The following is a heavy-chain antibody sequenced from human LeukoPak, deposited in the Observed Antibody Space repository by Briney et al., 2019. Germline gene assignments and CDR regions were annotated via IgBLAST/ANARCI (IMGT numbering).Heavy chain of an antibody. V-gene: IGHV1-18*01. CDR3: ARDFGGGGTISQYHYYYYGMDV. J-gene: IGHJ6*02. CDR2: ISAYNGNT. CDR1: GYTFTSYG. Sequence: ASVKVSCKASGYTFTSYGISWVRQAPGQGLEWMGRISAYNGNTNYAQRLQGRVTMTTDTSTSTAYMELRSLRSDDTAVYYCARDFGGGGTISQYHYYYYGMDVWGQGTTVTVSS. D-gene: IGHD2-15*01.